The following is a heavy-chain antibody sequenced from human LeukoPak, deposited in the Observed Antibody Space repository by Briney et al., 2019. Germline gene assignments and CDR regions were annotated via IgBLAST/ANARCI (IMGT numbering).Heavy chain of an antibody. CDR2: IWYDGSNK. CDR1: GFIFRNYG. V-gene: IGHV3-33*06. J-gene: IGHJ4*02. CDR3: AKGGWKGDFFDY. Sequence: GRSLRLSCAASGFIFRNYGMHWVRQAPGKGLEWVAVIWYDGSNKYYADSVKGRFTISRDNSKNTLYLQMNSLRGEDTAVYYCAKGGWKGDFFDYWGQGTLVTVSS. D-gene: IGHD1-1*01.